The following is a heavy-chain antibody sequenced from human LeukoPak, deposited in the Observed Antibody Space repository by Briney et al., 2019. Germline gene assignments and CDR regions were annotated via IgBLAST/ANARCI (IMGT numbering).Heavy chain of an antibody. J-gene: IGHJ5*02. CDR1: GGTFSSYA. CDR3: ARADSTSNWFDP. V-gene: IGHV1-69*01. CDR2: IIPIFGTA. D-gene: IGHD5/OR15-5a*01. Sequence: GASVKVSCQCSGGTFSSYAISWVRQAHGQGLEWMGGIIPIFGTANYAQKFQGRVTITADESTSTAYMELSRLRSADTAVYYCARADSTSNWFDPWGQGTLVTVSS.